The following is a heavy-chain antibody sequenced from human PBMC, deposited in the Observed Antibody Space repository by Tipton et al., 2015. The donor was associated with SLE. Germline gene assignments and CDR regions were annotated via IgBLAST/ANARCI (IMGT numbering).Heavy chain of an antibody. D-gene: IGHD6-19*01. Sequence: TLSLTCAVYGGSFSGYYWSWIRQPPGKGLEWIGYIYTSGSTNYNPSLKSRVTISVDTSKNQFSLKLSSVTAADTAVYYCARSLRSGWYGRGWFDPWGQGTLVTVSS. CDR3: ARSLRSGWYGRGWFDP. V-gene: IGHV4-34*01. J-gene: IGHJ5*02. CDR1: GGSFSGYY. CDR2: IYTSGST.